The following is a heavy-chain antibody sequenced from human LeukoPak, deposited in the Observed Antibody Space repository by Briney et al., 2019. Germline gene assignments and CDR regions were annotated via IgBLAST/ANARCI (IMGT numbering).Heavy chain of an antibody. J-gene: IGHJ6*03. Sequence: SETLSLTCTVSGGSISSYYWSWIRQPPGKGLEWIGYIYYSGSANYNPSLKSRVTISVGTSKNQFSLKLSSVAAADTAVYYCARGCGGDCYSPILYYYYYYMDVWGKGTTVTVSS. V-gene: IGHV4-59*01. CDR1: GGSISSYY. CDR2: IYYSGSA. D-gene: IGHD2-21*01. CDR3: ARGCGGDCYSPILYYYYYYMDV.